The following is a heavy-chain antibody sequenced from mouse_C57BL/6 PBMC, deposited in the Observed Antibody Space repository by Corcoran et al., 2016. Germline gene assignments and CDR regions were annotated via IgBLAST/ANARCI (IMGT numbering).Heavy chain of an antibody. CDR1: GYTFTSYG. CDR2: IYPRSGNT. V-gene: IGHV1-81*01. J-gene: IGHJ3*01. D-gene: IGHD1-1*01. Sequence: QVQLQQSGAELARPGASVKLSCKASGYTFTSYGISWVKQRTGQGLEWIGEIYPRSGNTYYNEKFKGKATLTADKSSSTAYMELRSLTSEDSAVYFCARVTPYYYGSQLGAYWGQGTLVTVSA. CDR3: ARVTPYYYGSQLGAY.